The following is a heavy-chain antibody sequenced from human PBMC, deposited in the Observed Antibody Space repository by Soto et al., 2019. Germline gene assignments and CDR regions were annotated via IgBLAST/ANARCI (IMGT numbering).Heavy chain of an antibody. J-gene: IGHJ3*02. CDR1: GFTFSSYA. CDR3: AKPRGGMLWGYAFDI. D-gene: IGHD2-8*01. Sequence: GGSLRLSCAASGFTFSSYAMSWVRQAPGKGLEWVSAISGSGGRTYYADSVKGRFTISSDNSKNTLYLQMNSLRAEDTAVYYCAKPRGGMLWGYAFDIWGQGTMVTVSS. V-gene: IGHV3-23*01. CDR2: ISGSGGRT.